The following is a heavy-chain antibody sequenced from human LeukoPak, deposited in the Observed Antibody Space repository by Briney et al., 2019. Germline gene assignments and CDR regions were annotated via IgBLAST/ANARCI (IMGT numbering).Heavy chain of an antibody. Sequence: GGSLRLSCAASGFTFDDYTMHWVRQAPGKGLEWVSLISWDGGSTYYADSVKGRFTISRDNSKNSLYLQMNSLRTGDTALYYCAKDIGIQLWKGFDYWGQGTLVTVSS. V-gene: IGHV3-43*01. J-gene: IGHJ4*02. CDR2: ISWDGGST. CDR3: AKDIGIQLWKGFDY. D-gene: IGHD5-18*01. CDR1: GFTFDDYT.